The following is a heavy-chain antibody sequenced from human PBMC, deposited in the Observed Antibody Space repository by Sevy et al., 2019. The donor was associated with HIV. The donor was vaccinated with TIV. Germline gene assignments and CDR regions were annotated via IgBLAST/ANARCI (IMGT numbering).Heavy chain of an antibody. CDR3: SRALATAVTPEYYFDY. CDR1: GFTFDDYA. D-gene: IGHD2-15*01. V-gene: IGHV3-49*03. CDR2: ITRNSYEAYGGTR. J-gene: IGHJ4*02. Sequence: GGSLRLSCTASGFTFDDYAMSWFRQAPGKGLEWVAFITRNSYEAYGGTREYAASVKARFTISRDNSKSIAYLQMNSLKTEDTAMYDCSRALATAVTPEYYFDYWGQGTLVTVSS.